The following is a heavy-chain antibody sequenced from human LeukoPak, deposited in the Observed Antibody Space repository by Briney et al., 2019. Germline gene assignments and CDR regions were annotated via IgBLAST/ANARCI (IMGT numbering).Heavy chain of an antibody. CDR3: ARDPPTMVRGSEFINWFDP. J-gene: IGHJ5*02. D-gene: IGHD3-10*01. V-gene: IGHV1-69*05. CDR2: IIPIFGTA. CDR1: GVTFSSYA. Sequence: EASVKVSCKASGVTFSSYAISWVRQAPGQGLEWMGRIIPIFGTANYAQKFQGRVTITTDESTSTAYMELSSLRSEDTAVYYCARDPPTMVRGSEFINWFDPWGQGTLVAVSS.